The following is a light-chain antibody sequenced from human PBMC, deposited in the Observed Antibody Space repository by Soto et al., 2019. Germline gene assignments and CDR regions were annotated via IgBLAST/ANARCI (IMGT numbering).Light chain of an antibody. CDR1: QSVSSSY. J-gene: IGKJ3*01. V-gene: IGKV3-20*01. Sequence: EIVLTQSPGTLSLSPGERATLSCRASQSVSSSYLAWYQQKPGQAPRLLIYGASSRATGIPDRFSGSGSGIDFTLTISRLEPEDFAVYYCQQYGSSPSTFGPGTKVDIK. CDR2: GAS. CDR3: QQYGSSPST.